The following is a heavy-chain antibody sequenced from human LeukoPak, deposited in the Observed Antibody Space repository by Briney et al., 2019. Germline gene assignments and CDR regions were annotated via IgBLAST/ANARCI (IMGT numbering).Heavy chain of an antibody. J-gene: IGHJ4*02. CDR1: GGSISGYY. Sequence: PSETLSLTCTVSGGSISGYYWSWIRQPPAKGLEWIGYIHYSGGTNYNPSLKSRVTISVDTSKKQFSLRLSSVTAADTAVYYCARRGGDSSGNFDYWGQGTLVTVSS. D-gene: IGHD3-22*01. CDR3: ARRGGDSSGNFDY. V-gene: IGHV4-59*08. CDR2: IHYSGGT.